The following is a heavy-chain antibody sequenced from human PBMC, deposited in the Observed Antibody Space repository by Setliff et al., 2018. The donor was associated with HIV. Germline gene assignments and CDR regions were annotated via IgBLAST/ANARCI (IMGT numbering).Heavy chain of an antibody. Sequence: PSETLSLTCAVYGGSFSGYYWSWIRQPPGKGLEWIGEINHSGSTNYNPSLKSRVTISVDTSKNQFSLKLSSVTAADTAVYYCARDSDFSNYPKYCFDYWGQGTLVTVSS. CDR2: INHSGST. V-gene: IGHV4-34*01. J-gene: IGHJ4*02. CDR3: ARDSDFSNYPKYCFDY. D-gene: IGHD4-4*01. CDR1: GGSFSGYY.